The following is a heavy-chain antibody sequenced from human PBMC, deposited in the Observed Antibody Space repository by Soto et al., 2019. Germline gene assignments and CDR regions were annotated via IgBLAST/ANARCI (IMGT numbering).Heavy chain of an antibody. CDR3: VKRSLLMAPT. Sequence: SETLSLTCTVSGRTFNINSDFWYLAWIRQPPGKGLEWIGSIDNGGNTHYNAPLKSRVIISADTSKNQFSLSLNSVTAADKAVYYCVKRSLLMAPTWGQGIQVTVS. CDR2: IDNGGNT. D-gene: IGHD1-26*01. J-gene: IGHJ4*02. CDR1: GRTFNINSDF. V-gene: IGHV4-39*01.